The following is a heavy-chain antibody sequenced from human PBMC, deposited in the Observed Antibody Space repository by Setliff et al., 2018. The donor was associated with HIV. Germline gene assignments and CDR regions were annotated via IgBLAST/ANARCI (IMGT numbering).Heavy chain of an antibody. Sequence: ETLSLTCAVYGGSFSGYYWSWTRQPPGKGLEWIGEINHSGSTNYNPSLKSRITISVDTSKNQFSLNLSSVTAADTAVYYCARGRVSRYYGSGSYYKPPVYYFDYWGQGTLVTVSS. J-gene: IGHJ4*02. CDR2: INHSGST. D-gene: IGHD3-10*01. V-gene: IGHV4-34*01. CDR1: GGSFSGYY. CDR3: ARGRVSRYYGSGSYYKPPVYYFDY.